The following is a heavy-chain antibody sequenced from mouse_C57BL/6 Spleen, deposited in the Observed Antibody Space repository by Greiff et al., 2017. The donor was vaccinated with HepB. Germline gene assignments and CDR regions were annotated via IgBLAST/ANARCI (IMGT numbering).Heavy chain of an antibody. CDR3: ARWPGTWFAY. Sequence: QVQLKQSGAELVKPGASVKISCRASGYAFSSYWMNWVKQRPGKGLEWIGQIYPGDGDTNYNGKFKGKATLTADKSASTAYMQLSSLTSEDSAVYFCARWPGTWFAYWGQGTLVTVSA. J-gene: IGHJ3*01. V-gene: IGHV1-80*01. CDR1: GYAFSSYW. D-gene: IGHD4-1*01. CDR2: IYPGDGDT.